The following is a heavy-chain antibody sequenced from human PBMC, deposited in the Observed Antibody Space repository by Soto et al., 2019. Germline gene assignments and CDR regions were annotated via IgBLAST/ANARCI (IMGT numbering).Heavy chain of an antibody. CDR3: VSEPRYCSGGSCSIMGDAFDI. CDR2: IYNEFT. D-gene: IGHD2-15*01. V-gene: IGHV3-66*01. J-gene: IGHJ3*02. CDR1: GFTVTEIY. Sequence: EVQLVESGGGLVQPGGSLRLSCVASGFTVTEIYMNWVRQAPGKGLEWVSVIYNEFTDYADSVRGRFSISTDSSKNALYLQLNSLRADDSAVYYCVSEPRYCSGGSCSIMGDAFDIWGQGTMVTVSS.